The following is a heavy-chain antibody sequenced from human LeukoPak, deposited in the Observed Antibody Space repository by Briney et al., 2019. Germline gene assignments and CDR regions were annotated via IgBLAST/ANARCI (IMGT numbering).Heavy chain of an antibody. J-gene: IGHJ4*02. Sequence: PGGSLRLSCAASGFTVTSNHMNWVRQAPGKGLEWVSSITGDCNYIFYADSVKGRFTISRDNAQNSLFLELNSLRGEDTAVYYCARERNFYYFDYWGQGALVTVSS. CDR2: ITGDCNYI. CDR1: GFTVTSNH. D-gene: IGHD3-3*01. CDR3: ARERNFYYFDY. V-gene: IGHV3-21*01.